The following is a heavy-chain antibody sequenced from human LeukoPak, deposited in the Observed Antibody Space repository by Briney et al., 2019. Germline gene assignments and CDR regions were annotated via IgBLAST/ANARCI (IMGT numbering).Heavy chain of an antibody. J-gene: IGHJ4*02. D-gene: IGHD7-27*01. CDR1: GFTVSSYS. Sequence: PGGSLRLSCAASGFTVSSYSMNWVRQVPGKGLEWVSHISSSGSMIWYGESVKGRFTISRDSAKNSLHPQMNSLRAEDTAVYYCARDPESNWGWDLDYWGQGTLVTVSS. V-gene: IGHV3-48*01. CDR2: ISSSGSMI. CDR3: ARDPESNWGWDLDY.